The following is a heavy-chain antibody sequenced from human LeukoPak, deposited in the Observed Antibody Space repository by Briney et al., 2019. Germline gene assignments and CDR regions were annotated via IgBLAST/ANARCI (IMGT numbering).Heavy chain of an antibody. Sequence: GGSLRLSCAASGFTFSSYAMSWVRQAPGKGLEWVSTLSDSGPSTFYADSAKGRFTISRDNSKNTLYPQMNSLRGEDTALYYCVKSSHGSGTYYGGFDYWGQGTLVSVST. CDR2: LSDSGPST. CDR1: GFTFSSYA. J-gene: IGHJ4*02. D-gene: IGHD3-10*01. CDR3: VKSSHGSGTYYGGFDY. V-gene: IGHV3-23*01.